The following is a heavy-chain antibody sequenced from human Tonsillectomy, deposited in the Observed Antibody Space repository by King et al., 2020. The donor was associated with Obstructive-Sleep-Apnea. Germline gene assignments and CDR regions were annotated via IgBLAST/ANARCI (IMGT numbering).Heavy chain of an antibody. D-gene: IGHD3-22*01. CDR2: ISGSGGST. CDR3: AKDPPYDSSGYYYYFDY. CDR1: GFTFSSYA. J-gene: IGHJ4*02. V-gene: IGHV3-23*04. Sequence: VQLVESGGGLVQPGGSLRLSCAASGFTFSSYAMSWVRQAPGKGLEWVSAISGSGGSTYYADSVKGRFTISRDNSKNTLYLQMNRLGAEDTAVYYCAKDPPYDSSGYYYYFDYWGQGTLVTVSS.